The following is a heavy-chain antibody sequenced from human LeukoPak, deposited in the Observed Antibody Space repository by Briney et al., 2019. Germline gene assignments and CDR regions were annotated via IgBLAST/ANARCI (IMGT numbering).Heavy chain of an antibody. V-gene: IGHV3-53*01. J-gene: IGHJ4*02. CDR3: ARARYSAMGSFDY. CDR1: GFTVSSNY. CDR2: IYSGGST. Sequence: GGSLRLSCAASGFTVSSNYMSWVRQAQGKGLEWVSVIYSGGSTYYADSVKGRFTISRDNSKNTLYLQMNSLRAEDTAVYYCARARYSAMGSFDYWGQGTLVTVSS. D-gene: IGHD5-18*01.